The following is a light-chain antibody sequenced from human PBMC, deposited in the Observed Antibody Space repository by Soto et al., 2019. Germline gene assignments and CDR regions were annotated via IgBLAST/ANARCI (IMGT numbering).Light chain of an antibody. CDR3: QQYNNWPLT. J-gene: IGKJ4*01. CDR2: DAS. CDR1: LSVSTN. Sequence: EMVMTQSPATLSVSPGDRATLSCRASLSVSTNLAWYQQKPGQPPRLLIYDASTRATGIPARFSGSQSGTEFTLTISSLLSEDFAVYSCQQYNNWPLTFGGGTKVDIK. V-gene: IGKV3D-15*01.